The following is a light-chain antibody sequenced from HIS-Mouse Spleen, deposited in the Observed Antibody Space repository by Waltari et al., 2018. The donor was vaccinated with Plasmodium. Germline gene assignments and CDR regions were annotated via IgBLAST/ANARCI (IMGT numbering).Light chain of an antibody. CDR3: QQYNNWAFT. CDR2: GAS. V-gene: IGKV3-15*01. J-gene: IGKJ3*01. Sequence: EIVMTQSAATLSVSPAERATLSCRAIQNVSSNLAWYQQKPGQAPRLLIYGASTRATGTPAGFSGSGSGTEFTLTISSLQSEDFAVYYCQQYNNWAFTFGPGTKVDIK. CDR1: QNVSSN.